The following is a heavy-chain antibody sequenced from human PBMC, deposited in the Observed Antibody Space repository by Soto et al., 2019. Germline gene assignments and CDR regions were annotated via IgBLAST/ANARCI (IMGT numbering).Heavy chain of an antibody. CDR1: GFTFGRHG. Sequence: QVKLVESWGGVVQPGGSLRLSCAASGFTFGRHGMHWVRQAPGKGLEWVAVIGSDGRRASYADSVKGRFTISRDNGQNTLYLQMNSRRAEGTAVYYCARDDDYGDNGLDSWGQGTLVTVSS. CDR3: ARDDDYGDNGLDS. V-gene: IGHV3-33*01. D-gene: IGHD4-17*01. J-gene: IGHJ4*02. CDR2: IGSDGRRA.